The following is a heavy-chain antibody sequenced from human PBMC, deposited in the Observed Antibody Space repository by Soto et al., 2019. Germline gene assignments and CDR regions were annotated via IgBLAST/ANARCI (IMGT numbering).Heavy chain of an antibody. J-gene: IGHJ3*02. D-gene: IGHD3-10*01. V-gene: IGHV3-66*01. Sequence: GGSLRLSCAASGFTVSSNYMSWVRQAPGKGLEWVSVIYSGGSTYYADSVKGRFTISRDNSKNTLYLQMNSLRAEDTAVYYCARDLLLWFGDGFRSNPQIWGQGTMVTVSS. CDR2: IYSGGST. CDR1: GFTVSSNY. CDR3: ARDLLLWFGDGFRSNPQI.